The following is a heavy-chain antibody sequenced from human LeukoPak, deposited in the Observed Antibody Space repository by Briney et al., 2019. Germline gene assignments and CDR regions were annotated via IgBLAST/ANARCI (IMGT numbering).Heavy chain of an antibody. CDR1: GFTFPLYT. Sequence: PGGSLRLSCAASGFTFPLYTMNWVRQAPGKGLEWVSNISSSSDIFFYADSVKGRFTISRDNSKNTLYLQMNSLRAEDTAVYYCAKSGYSSSWSNAAVYNWFDPWGQGTLVTVSS. CDR2: ISSSSDIF. V-gene: IGHV3-48*01. D-gene: IGHD6-13*01. J-gene: IGHJ5*02. CDR3: AKSGYSSSWSNAAVYNWFDP.